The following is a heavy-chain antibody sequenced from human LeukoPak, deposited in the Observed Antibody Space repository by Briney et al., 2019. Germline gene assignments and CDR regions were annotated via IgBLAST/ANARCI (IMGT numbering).Heavy chain of an antibody. CDR3: AREMTTVTYAFDI. CDR1: KFTFSSYA. CDR2: ISESGGTT. D-gene: IGHD4-17*01. Sequence: GGSLRLSCAASKFTFSSYAMSWVHQAPGKGLEWVSAISESGGTTYYADSVKGRFTISRDNSKNTLFLQMNSLRAEDTAVYYCAREMTTVTYAFDIWGQGTMVTVSS. V-gene: IGHV3-23*01. J-gene: IGHJ3*02.